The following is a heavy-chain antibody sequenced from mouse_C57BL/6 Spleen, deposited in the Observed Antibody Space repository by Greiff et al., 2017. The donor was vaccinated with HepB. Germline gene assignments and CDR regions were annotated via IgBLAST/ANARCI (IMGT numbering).Heavy chain of an antibody. J-gene: IGHJ4*01. CDR1: GFTFSSYA. Sequence: DVHLVESGGGLVKPGGSLKLSCAASGFTFSSYAMSWVRQTPEKRLEWVATISDGGSYTDYPDNVKGRFTISRDNAKNNLYLQMSHLKSEDTAMYYCARRGASLYAMDYWGQGTSVTVSS. V-gene: IGHV5-4*03. D-gene: IGHD6-1*01. CDR3: ARRGASLYAMDY. CDR2: ISDGGSYT.